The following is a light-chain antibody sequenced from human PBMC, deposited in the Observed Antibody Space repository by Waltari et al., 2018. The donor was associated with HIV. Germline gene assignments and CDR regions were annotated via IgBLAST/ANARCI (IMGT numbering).Light chain of an antibody. V-gene: IGKV6-21*01. CDR1: QSIGSS. Sequence: EILLTRSPDYQSVTPTETVTNPCRAIQSIGSSLHWYQQKPDQSPKLLIKYSFQSFSGFPSRFSCSGSGTNFTLTINSLEAEDAATYYCHQSSSLPPWTFGQGTKVEIK. CDR2: YSF. J-gene: IGKJ1*01. CDR3: HQSSSLPPWT.